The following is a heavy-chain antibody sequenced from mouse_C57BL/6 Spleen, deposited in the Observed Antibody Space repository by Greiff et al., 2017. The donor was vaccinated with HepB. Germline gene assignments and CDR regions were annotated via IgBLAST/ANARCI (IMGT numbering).Heavy chain of an antibody. D-gene: IGHD1-1*01. J-gene: IGHJ1*03. CDR3: ARAPPRLYEYGYFDV. V-gene: IGHV1-64*01. CDR2: IHPNSGST. CDR1: GYTFTSYW. Sequence: VKLQQPGAELVKPGASVKLSCKASGYTFTSYWMHWVKQRPGQGLEWIGMIHPNSGSTNYNEKFKSKATLTVDKSSSTAYMQLSSLTSEDSAVYYCARAPPRLYEYGYFDVWGTGTTVTVSS.